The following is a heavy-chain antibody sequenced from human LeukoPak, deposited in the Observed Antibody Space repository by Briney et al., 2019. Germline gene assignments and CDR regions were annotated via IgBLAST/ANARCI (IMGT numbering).Heavy chain of an antibody. V-gene: IGHV1-69*04. Sequence: SVKVSCKASGYTFTGYYMHWVRQAPGHGLEWMGRIIPILGIANYAQKFQGRVTITADKSTSTAYMELSSLRSEDTAVYYCARVGSYQEYYFDYWGQGTLVTVSS. J-gene: IGHJ4*02. CDR1: GYTFTGYY. CDR2: IIPILGIA. CDR3: ARVGSYQEYYFDY. D-gene: IGHD1-26*01.